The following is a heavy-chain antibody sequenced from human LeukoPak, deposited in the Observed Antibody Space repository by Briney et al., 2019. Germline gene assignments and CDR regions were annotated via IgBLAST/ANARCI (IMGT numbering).Heavy chain of an antibody. CDR1: GGSISSYY. V-gene: IGHV4-59*01. CDR2: IYYSGNT. J-gene: IGHJ5*02. CDR3: ARVLTHNSNNFGFDP. D-gene: IGHD3-9*01. Sequence: SETLSLTCIGSGGSISSYYWSWIRQPPGKGLEWIGYIYYSGNTNYNPSLKSRVTISVDKSKNQFSLKLSSVTAADTAVYYCARVLTHNSNNFGFDPWGQGTLVTVSS.